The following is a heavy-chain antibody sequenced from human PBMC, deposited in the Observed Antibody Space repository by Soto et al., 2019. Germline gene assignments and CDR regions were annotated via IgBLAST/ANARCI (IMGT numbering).Heavy chain of an antibody. D-gene: IGHD3-22*01. CDR1: GFTVSSNY. J-gene: IGHJ5*02. CDR2: IYSGGST. V-gene: IGHV3-53*01. Sequence: PGGSLRLSCAASGFTVSSNYMSWVRQAPGKGLEWVSVIYSGGSTYYADSVKGRFTISRDNSKNTLYLQMNSLRAEDTAVYYCARDRRYYYDSSGYYARWFDPWGQGTLVTVSS. CDR3: ARDRRYYYDSSGYYARWFDP.